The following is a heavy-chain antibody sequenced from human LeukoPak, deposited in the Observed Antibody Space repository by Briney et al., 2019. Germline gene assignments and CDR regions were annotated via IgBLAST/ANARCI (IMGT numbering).Heavy chain of an antibody. V-gene: IGHV1-69*04. CDR1: GGTFSSYA. CDR3: ARDASRITMVRGVIGSAFDT. D-gene: IGHD3-10*01. J-gene: IGHJ3*02. CDR2: IIPILGIA. Sequence: GASVKVSCKASGGTFSSYAISWVRQAPGQGLEWMGRIIPILGIANYAQKFQGRVTITADKSTSTAYMELSSLRSDDTAVYYCARDASRITMVRGVIGSAFDTWGQGTMVTVSS.